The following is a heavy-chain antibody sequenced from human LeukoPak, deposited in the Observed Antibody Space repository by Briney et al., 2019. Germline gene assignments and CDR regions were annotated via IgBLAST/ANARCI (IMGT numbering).Heavy chain of an antibody. D-gene: IGHD2-15*01. V-gene: IGHV4-34*01. J-gene: IGHJ6*02. CDR3: ARDLRYAPSDCSGGSCSFQAPYGMDV. CDR2: INHSGST. CDR1: GGSFSGYY. Sequence: SETLSLTCAVYGGSFSGYYWSWIRQPPGKGLEWIGEINHSGSTNYNPSLKSRVTISVDTSKNQFSLKLSSVTAADTAVYYCARDLRYAPSDCSGGSCSFQAPYGMDVWGQGTTVTVSS.